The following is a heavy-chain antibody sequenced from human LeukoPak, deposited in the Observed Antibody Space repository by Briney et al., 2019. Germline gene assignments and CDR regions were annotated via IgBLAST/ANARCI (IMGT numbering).Heavy chain of an antibody. Sequence: GASVKVSCKASGYTFTSYVISWVQQAPGQELEWMGWISAYNGNTNYAQKLQGRVTMTTDTHTSTAYMEVRSVRSDDTAVYYCERENDSSGYYYYYYGMDVWGQGTTVTVSS. CDR1: GYTFTSYV. D-gene: IGHD3-22*01. CDR2: ISAYNGNT. V-gene: IGHV1-18*01. CDR3: ERENDSSGYYYYYYGMDV. J-gene: IGHJ6*01.